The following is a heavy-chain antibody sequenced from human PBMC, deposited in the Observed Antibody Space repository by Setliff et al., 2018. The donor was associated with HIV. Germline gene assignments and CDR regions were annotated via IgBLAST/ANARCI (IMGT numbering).Heavy chain of an antibody. CDR3: ARVPYRSAWFSGGHDAFDI. V-gene: IGHV1-18*01. CDR1: GYSFARYG. J-gene: IGHJ3*02. Sequence: GASVKVSCKASGYSFARYGLSWVRQAPGQGLEWMGWISGFNGNTKYAQSFQDRVAMTTETATSTAYMEMRSLRSDDTAVYFCARVPYRSAWFSGGHDAFDIWGRGTMVT. D-gene: IGHD6-19*01. CDR2: ISGFNGNT.